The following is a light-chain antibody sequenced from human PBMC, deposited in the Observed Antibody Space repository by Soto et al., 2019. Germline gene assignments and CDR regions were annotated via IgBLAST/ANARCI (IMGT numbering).Light chain of an antibody. J-gene: IGKJ1*01. Sequence: VVLTQSPATLSVSPGERATLSCRASQSVSSNLAWYQQKPGQAPRLLIYGASTRATGIPARFSGSGSGTEFTLTVSSLQSEDVAVYFCQQYNNWPPGRTFGQGTKVEIK. V-gene: IGKV3D-15*01. CDR3: QQYNNWPPGRT. CDR1: QSVSSN. CDR2: GAS.